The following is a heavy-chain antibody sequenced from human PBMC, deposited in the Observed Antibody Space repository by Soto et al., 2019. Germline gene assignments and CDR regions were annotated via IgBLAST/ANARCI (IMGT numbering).Heavy chain of an antibody. CDR2: ISNSGRAI. V-gene: IGHV3-48*03. J-gene: IGHJ6*04. CDR3: ARDPEIYSGKFDYGLDV. D-gene: IGHD4-4*01. CDR1: GFTFSNYE. Sequence: EVQLVESGGGLVQAGGSLRLSCAVFGFTFSNYEMNWVRQAPGKGLEWVSYISNSGRAIYYAESVKGRFTISRDNAKNSLYLQMSSLRAEDTAVYYCARDPEIYSGKFDYGLDVWGKGTTVTVSS.